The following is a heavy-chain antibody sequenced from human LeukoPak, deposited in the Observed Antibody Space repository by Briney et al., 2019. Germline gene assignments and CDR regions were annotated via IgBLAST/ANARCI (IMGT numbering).Heavy chain of an antibody. D-gene: IGHD4/OR15-4a*01. CDR1: GGSIRSYY. CDR2: IYSSGTT. J-gene: IGHJ4*02. Sequence: SETLSLICTVSGGSIRSYYWSWIRQPAGKGLEWIGHIYSSGTTNYNPSLKSRVTMSVDTSKNQFALKLTSVTAADTAVYYCARETMVVRPFVSWGQGTLVTVSS. V-gene: IGHV4-4*07. CDR3: ARETMVVRPFVS.